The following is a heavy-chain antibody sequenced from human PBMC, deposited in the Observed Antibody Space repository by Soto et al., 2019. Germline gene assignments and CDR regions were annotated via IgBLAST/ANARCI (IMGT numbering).Heavy chain of an antibody. Sequence: QLQLEESGPGLVKPSETLSLTCAVSGGSVSGSYYYWAWLRQSPGKGPEWIGSVFHTGFTSYNPSLESRVSVSVATSKSQFSLKLSAVTASDTAVYYCATSQKGYNWNYFDHWGQGALVTVSS. D-gene: IGHD1-1*01. CDR1: GGSVSGSYYY. V-gene: IGHV4-39*01. CDR3: ATSQKGYNWNYFDH. J-gene: IGHJ4*02. CDR2: VFHTGFT.